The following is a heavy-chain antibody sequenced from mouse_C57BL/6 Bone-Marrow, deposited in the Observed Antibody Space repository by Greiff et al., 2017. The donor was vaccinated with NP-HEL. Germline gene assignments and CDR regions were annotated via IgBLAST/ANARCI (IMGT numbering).Heavy chain of an antibody. V-gene: IGHV1-69*01. CDR2: IDPSDSYT. J-gene: IGHJ2*01. CDR3: ARGNWAYYFDY. D-gene: IGHD4-1*01. CDR1: GYTFTSYW. Sequence: QVQLQQPGAELMMPGASVKLSCKASGYTFTSYWMHWVKQRPGQGLEWIGEIDPSDSYTNYNQKFKGKSTLTVDKSSSTAYMQLSSLTSEDSAVYYCARGNWAYYFDYWGQGTTLTVSS.